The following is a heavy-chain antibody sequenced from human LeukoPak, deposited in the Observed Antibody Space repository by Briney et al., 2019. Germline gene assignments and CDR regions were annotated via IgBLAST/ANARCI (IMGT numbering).Heavy chain of an antibody. D-gene: IGHD2-15*01. Sequence: ASVKVSCKTSGYTFINNDINWVRQAPGQGLEWMAWIDPKNGNRGYAQNFQGRGTMTTDISINTAYLELSSLRSEDTAVYYCARSHTQKEFCGGGRCYPTVWWFDPWGQGTLVTVSS. CDR3: ARSHTQKEFCGGGRCYPTVWWFDP. CDR2: IDPKNGNR. CDR1: GYTFINND. J-gene: IGHJ5*02. V-gene: IGHV1-8*01.